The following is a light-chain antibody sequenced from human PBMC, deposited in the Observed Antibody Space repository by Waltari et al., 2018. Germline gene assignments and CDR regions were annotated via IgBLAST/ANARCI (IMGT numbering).Light chain of an antibody. J-gene: IGKJ1*01. CDR1: QSVSSS. CDR2: DAS. V-gene: IGKV3-11*01. Sequence: EIVLTQSPATLSLSPGERATLSCRASQSVSSSLAWYQHKPGQAPRLLIYDASISVTGIPPRFSGSGSGTDFTLTISSLEPEDFAVYYCQQRSKWPWAFGQGTKVEIK. CDR3: QQRSKWPWA.